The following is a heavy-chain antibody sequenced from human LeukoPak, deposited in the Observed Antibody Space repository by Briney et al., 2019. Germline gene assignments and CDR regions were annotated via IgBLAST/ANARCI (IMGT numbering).Heavy chain of an antibody. J-gene: IGHJ3*02. CDR1: GFTFSSYA. V-gene: IGHV3-23*01. CDR2: ISGSGGNT. D-gene: IGHD3-16*01. Sequence: GGSLRLSCAASGFTFSSYAMSWVRQAPGKGLEWVSAISGSGGNTYYADSVKGRFTISRDNSKNTLYLQMNSLRAEDTAVYYCAPTRTFYDAFDIWGQGTVVTVSS. CDR3: APTRTFYDAFDI.